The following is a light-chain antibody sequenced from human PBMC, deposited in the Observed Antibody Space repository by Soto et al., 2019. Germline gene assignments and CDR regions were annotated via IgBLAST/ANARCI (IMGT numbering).Light chain of an antibody. J-gene: IGKJ3*01. CDR2: AAS. CDR1: QSISSY. Sequence: DIQMTQSPSSLSASVGDRVTITCRASQSISSYLNWYQQKPGKAPKLLIYAASSLQSGVPSRFSGSGSGTDFTLTISMLRHDDFVTYYWQHNNRTPPFTFGHGTKVDIK. V-gene: IGKV1-39*01. CDR3: QHNNRTPPFT.